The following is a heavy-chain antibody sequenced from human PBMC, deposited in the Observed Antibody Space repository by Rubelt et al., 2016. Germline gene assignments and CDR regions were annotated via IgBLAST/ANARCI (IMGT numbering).Heavy chain of an antibody. CDR1: GFIFSNCA. Sequence: GGGLVQPGGSLRLSCAASGFIFSNCAMSWVRQAPGKGLEWVSGISGSGDNTYYADSVKGRFTISRDNSKNTLYLQMNSLRAEETAVYYCAKEDSVGSDYWGQGTLVTVSS. D-gene: IGHD1-26*01. J-gene: IGHJ4*02. V-gene: IGHV3-23*01. CDR2: ISGSGDNT. CDR3: AKEDSVGSDY.